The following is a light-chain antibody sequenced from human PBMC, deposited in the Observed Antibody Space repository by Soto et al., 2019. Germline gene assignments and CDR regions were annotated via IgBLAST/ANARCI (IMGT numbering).Light chain of an antibody. CDR2: GAS. CDR1: ESVSTN. CDR3: QQYSIWRT. Sequence: EVVMTLSPATLSQSPGERATLYSRASESVSTNLAWYQQKAGQAPRLLIYGASARATGIPARFSGSGSGTEFTLTISSLQSEDFAVYYCQQYSIWRTVGQGAKVDIK. J-gene: IGKJ1*01. V-gene: IGKV3-15*01.